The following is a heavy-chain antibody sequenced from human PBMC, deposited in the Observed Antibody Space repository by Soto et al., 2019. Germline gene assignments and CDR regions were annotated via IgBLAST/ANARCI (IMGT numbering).Heavy chain of an antibody. J-gene: IGHJ4*02. CDR1: GFTFSSYA. CDR2: ISGSGGST. Sequence: GGSLRLSCAASGFTFSSYAMSWVRQAPGKGLEWVSAISGSGGSTYYADSVKGRFTISRDNSKNKLYLQMNSLRAEDTAVYYCAKDDRETNGDYVVLRVFDYWGQGTLVTVSS. V-gene: IGHV3-23*01. CDR3: AKDDRETNGDYVVLRVFDY. D-gene: IGHD4-17*01.